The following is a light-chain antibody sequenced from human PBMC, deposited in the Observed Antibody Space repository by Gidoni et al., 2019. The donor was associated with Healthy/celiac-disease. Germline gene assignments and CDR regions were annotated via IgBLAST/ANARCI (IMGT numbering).Light chain of an antibody. CDR2: GNS. J-gene: IGLJ3*02. Sequence: QSVLTQPPSVSGAPGQRVTIYCTGSSSHIGAGYDVHWYQQLPGTAPKLLIYGNSNRPSGVPDRFSGSKSGTSASLAITGLQAEDEADYYCQSYDSSLSGSVFGGGTKLTVL. V-gene: IGLV1-40*01. CDR3: QSYDSSLSGSV. CDR1: SSHIGAGYD.